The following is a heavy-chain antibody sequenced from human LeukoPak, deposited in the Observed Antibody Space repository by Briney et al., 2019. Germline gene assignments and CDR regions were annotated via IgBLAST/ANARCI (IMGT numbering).Heavy chain of an antibody. V-gene: IGHV4-59*01. J-gene: IGHJ4*02. Sequence: SETLSLTCTVSGGSINSYYWSWIRQPPGKGLEWIGYTFCSGSTTNSKYNPSLKSRVTISVDTSKNQFSLRLTSVTAADTAVYYCAALVGPTKAIDYWGQGTLVTVSS. CDR2: TFCSGSTTNS. D-gene: IGHD1-26*01. CDR1: GGSINSYY. CDR3: AALVGPTKAIDY.